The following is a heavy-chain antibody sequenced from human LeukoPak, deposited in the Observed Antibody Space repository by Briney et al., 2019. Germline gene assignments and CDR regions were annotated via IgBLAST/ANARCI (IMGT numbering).Heavy chain of an antibody. Sequence: SETLSLTCTVSGYSIRNTYYWGWIRQPPGKGLEWIGNIYHSGSTYYNPSLKSRVTISVDTSKNQFSLRLTSVTAADTAVYYCARSVDTSMVGDYWGQGTLVTVSS. CDR2: IYHSGST. V-gene: IGHV4-38-2*02. D-gene: IGHD5-18*01. J-gene: IGHJ4*02. CDR1: GYSIRNTYY. CDR3: ARSVDTSMVGDY.